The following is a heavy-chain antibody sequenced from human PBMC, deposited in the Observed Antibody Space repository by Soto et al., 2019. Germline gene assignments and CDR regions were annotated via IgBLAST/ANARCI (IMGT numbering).Heavy chain of an antibody. Sequence: EVQLVESGGGLVQPGRSLRLSCAASGFTFDDYAMHWVRQAPGKGLEWVSGISWNSGSIGYADSVKGRFTISRDNAKNSLYLQMNSLRAEDTALYYCAKGGYYDSSGYYEEFDYWGQGTLVTVSS. CDR1: GFTFDDYA. V-gene: IGHV3-9*01. D-gene: IGHD3-22*01. CDR3: AKGGYYDSSGYYEEFDY. J-gene: IGHJ4*02. CDR2: ISWNSGSI.